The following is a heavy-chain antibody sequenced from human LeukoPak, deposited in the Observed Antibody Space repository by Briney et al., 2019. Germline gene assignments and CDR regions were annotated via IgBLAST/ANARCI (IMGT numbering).Heavy chain of an antibody. D-gene: IGHD6-6*01. Sequence: ETLSLTCTVSVGSISSSSYYWGWIRQPPGKGLVWVSRVKTDGSSTSYADSVKGRFTISRDNAKNTLYLQMNSLRAEDTAVYYCGRGQPSYSSSIDYWGQGTLVTVSS. J-gene: IGHJ4*02. CDR3: GRGQPSYSSSIDY. CDR1: VGSISSSSYY. CDR2: VKTDGSST. V-gene: IGHV3-74*01.